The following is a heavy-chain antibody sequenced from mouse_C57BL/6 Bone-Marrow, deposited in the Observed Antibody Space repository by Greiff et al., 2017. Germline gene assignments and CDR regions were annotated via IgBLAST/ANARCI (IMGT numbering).Heavy chain of an antibody. J-gene: IGHJ4*01. CDR1: GFTFNPYA. Sequence: EVQLKESGGGLVQPKGSLKLSCAASGFTFNPYAIHWVRQAPGPGLEWVARISSKSGNYATYYAVSVKARFTISSDDLQSMRYLQMNNLKTEDTAMYYCVRVRYWGQGTSVTVSS. V-gene: IGHV10-3*01. CDR2: ISSKSGNYAT. CDR3: VRVRY.